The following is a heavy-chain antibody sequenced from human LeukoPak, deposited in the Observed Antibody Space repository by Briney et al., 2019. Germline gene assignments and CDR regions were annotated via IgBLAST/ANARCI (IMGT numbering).Heavy chain of an antibody. CDR2: ISYDGANT. V-gene: IGHV3-30-3*01. CDR3: ARTSGWSGGHIRDNWFDP. D-gene: IGHD6-19*01. CDR1: GFTFSSYA. J-gene: IGHJ5*02. Sequence: PGRSLRLSCAASGFTFSSYAMHWVRQAPGKGLEWVAVISYDGANTYYADSVRGRFTVSRDNSKNTLYLQMNSLRPDDTALYFCARTSGWSGGHIRDNWFDPWGQGTLVTVSS.